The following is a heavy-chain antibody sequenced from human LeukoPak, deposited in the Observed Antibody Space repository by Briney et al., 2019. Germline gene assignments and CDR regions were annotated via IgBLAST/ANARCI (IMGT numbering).Heavy chain of an antibody. CDR3: ARDRSLYGDPLFDY. CDR1: GYTFTSYG. V-gene: IGHV1-8*02. CDR2: MNPNSGNT. Sequence: GASVKVSCKASGYTFTSYGISWVRQAPGQGLEWMGWMNPNSGNTGYAQKFQGRVTMTRNTSISTAYMELSSLRSEDTAVYYCARDRSLYGDPLFDYWGQGTLVTVSS. J-gene: IGHJ4*02. D-gene: IGHD4-17*01.